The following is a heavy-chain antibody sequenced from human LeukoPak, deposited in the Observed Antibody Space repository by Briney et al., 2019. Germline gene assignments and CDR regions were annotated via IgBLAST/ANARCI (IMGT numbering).Heavy chain of an antibody. J-gene: IGHJ3*02. CDR3: ARAGHIGYCSSTSCYTGAFDI. D-gene: IGHD2-2*02. CDR2: INPNSGGT. CDR1: GYTFTGYY. Sequence: ASVKVSCKASGYTFTGYYMHWVRQAPGQGLEWMGWINPNSGGTNYAQKFQGRVTMTRDTSISTAYMELSRLRSDDTAVYYCARAGHIGYCSSTSCYTGAFDIWGQGTMVTVSS. V-gene: IGHV1-2*02.